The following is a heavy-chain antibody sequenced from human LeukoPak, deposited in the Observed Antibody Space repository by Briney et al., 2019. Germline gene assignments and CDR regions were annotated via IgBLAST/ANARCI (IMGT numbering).Heavy chain of an antibody. V-gene: IGHV3-30*02. D-gene: IGHD3-10*01. CDR2: IRYDGSNK. CDR3: AKADGEMVRGVIISYNWFDP. Sequence: GGSLRLSCAASGFTFSSYGMHWVRQAPGKGLEWVAFIRYDGSNKYYADSVKGRFTISRYNSKNTLYLQMNSLRAEDTAVYYCAKADGEMVRGVIISYNWFDPWGQGTLVTVSS. J-gene: IGHJ5*02. CDR1: GFTFSSYG.